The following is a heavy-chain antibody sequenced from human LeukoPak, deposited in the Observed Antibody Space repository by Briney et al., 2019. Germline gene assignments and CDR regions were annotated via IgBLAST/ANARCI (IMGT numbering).Heavy chain of an antibody. CDR1: GFTFDVYG. CDR2: ISYDGSNK. J-gene: IGHJ3*02. D-gene: IGHD3-16*01. Sequence: PGGSLRLSCAASGFTFDVYGMHWVRQAPGKGLEWVAIISYDGSNKYYADSVKGRFTISRDNSRNTLYLQMNSLRTEDTAVYYCAKDLGEVRYAFDIWGQGTMVTVSS. CDR3: AKDLGEVRYAFDI. V-gene: IGHV3-30*18.